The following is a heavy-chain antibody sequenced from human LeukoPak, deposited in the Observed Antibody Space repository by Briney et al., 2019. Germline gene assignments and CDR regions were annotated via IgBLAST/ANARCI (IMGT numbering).Heavy chain of an antibody. CDR1: GGSFSGYY. CDR2: INHSGST. CDR3: ARGLGYCSGGSCYGMDV. D-gene: IGHD2-15*01. J-gene: IGHJ6*04. V-gene: IGHV4-34*01. Sequence: SETLSLTCAVYGGSFSGYYWSWIRQPPGKGLEWIGEINHSGSTNYNPSLKSRVPISVDTSKNQFSLKLSSVTAADTAVYYCARGLGYCSGGSCYGMDVWSKGTTVTVSS.